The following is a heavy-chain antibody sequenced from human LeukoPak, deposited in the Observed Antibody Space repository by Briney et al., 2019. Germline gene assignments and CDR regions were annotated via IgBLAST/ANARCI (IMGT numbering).Heavy chain of an antibody. CDR3: ARGAYYYSSYMDV. Sequence: PGGSLRLSGAGSGFTFSSYSMNWVRQAPGKGLEWVSSISSSSSYIDYADSVKGRFTIARDNAKNSLYLQMNSLRADDTAVYYCARGAYYYSSYMDVWGKGTTVTVSS. CDR2: ISSSSSYI. CDR1: GFTFSSYS. J-gene: IGHJ6*03. V-gene: IGHV3-21*01.